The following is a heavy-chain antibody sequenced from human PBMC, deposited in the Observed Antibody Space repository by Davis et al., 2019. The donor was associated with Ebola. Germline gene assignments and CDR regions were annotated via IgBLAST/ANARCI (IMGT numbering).Heavy chain of an antibody. Sequence: AASVKVSCKASGGTFSSYAISWVRQAPGQGLEWMGGIIPIFGTANYAQKFQGRVTITADKSTSTAYMELSSLRSEDTAVYYCARTVGDIYYYGMDVWGQGTTVTVSS. CDR3: ARTVGDIYYYGMDV. D-gene: IGHD3-16*01. CDR2: IIPIFGTA. CDR1: GGTFSSYA. J-gene: IGHJ6*02. V-gene: IGHV1-69*06.